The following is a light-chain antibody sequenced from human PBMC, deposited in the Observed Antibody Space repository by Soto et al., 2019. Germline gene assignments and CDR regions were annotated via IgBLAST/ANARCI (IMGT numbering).Light chain of an antibody. CDR3: QKYDSAPQLT. CDR1: QGISNY. Sequence: DIQMTQSPSSLSASVGDRVTITCRASQGISNYLARYQQKPGKVPKLLIYAASTLQSGVPSRFSGSGSGTDFTLTISSLQPEDVATYYCQKYDSAPQLTFGGGTKVEIK. J-gene: IGKJ4*01. V-gene: IGKV1-27*01. CDR2: AAS.